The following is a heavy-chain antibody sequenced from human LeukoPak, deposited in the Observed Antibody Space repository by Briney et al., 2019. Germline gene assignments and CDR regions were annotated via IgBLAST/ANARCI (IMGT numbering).Heavy chain of an antibody. V-gene: IGHV4-38-2*01. CDR3: ARQYCSGGSCYLVDY. CDR1: GYSISSGYY. D-gene: IGHD2-15*01. CDR2: IYHSGST. Sequence: SETLSLTCAVSGYSISSGYYWGWIRQPPGKGLEWIGSIYHSGSTYYNPPLKSRVTISVDTSKNQFSLKLSPVTAADTAVYYCARQYCSGGSCYLVDYWGQGTLVTVSS. J-gene: IGHJ4*02.